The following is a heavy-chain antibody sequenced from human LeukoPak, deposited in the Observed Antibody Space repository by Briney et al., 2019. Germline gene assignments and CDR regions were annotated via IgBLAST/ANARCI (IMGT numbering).Heavy chain of an antibody. CDR1: GFTFSSYA. Sequence: PGGSLRLSCAASGFTFSSYAMSWVRQAPGKGLEWVSAISGSGGSTYYADSVKGRFTISRDNAKNSLYLQMNSLRAEDTAVYYCARDRLMGYSYVDYWGQGTLVTVSS. D-gene: IGHD5-18*01. CDR3: ARDRLMGYSYVDY. J-gene: IGHJ4*02. V-gene: IGHV3-23*01. CDR2: ISGSGGST.